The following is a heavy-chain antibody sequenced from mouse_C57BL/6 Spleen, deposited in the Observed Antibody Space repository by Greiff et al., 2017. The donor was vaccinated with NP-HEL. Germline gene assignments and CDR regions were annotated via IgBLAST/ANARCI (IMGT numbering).Heavy chain of an antibody. Sequence: QVQLQQSGAELVRPGTSVKLSCKASGYTFTSYWMHWVKQRPGQGLEWIGVIDPSDSYTNYNQKFKGKATLTVDTSSSTAYMQLSSLTSEDSAVYYCARRYPLPYYYAMDYWGQGTSVTVSS. J-gene: IGHJ4*01. CDR3: ARRYPLPYYYAMDY. CDR2: IDPSDSYT. V-gene: IGHV1-59*01. CDR1: GYTFTSYW. D-gene: IGHD2-12*01.